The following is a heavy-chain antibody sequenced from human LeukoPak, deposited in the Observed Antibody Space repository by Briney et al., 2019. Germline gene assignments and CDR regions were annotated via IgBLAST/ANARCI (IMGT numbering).Heavy chain of an antibody. D-gene: IGHD4-17*01. CDR2: ISGSGGNT. Sequence: GWSLRLSCAASGFTFSSYAMSWVRQAPGKGLEWVSSISGSGGNTFYADSVKGRFTISRDNSKNTPYLQMNSLRAEDTAAYHCAKGRNEDGDAALNYWGQGTLVTVSS. CDR3: AKGRNEDGDAALNY. J-gene: IGHJ4*02. CDR1: GFTFSSYA. V-gene: IGHV3-23*01.